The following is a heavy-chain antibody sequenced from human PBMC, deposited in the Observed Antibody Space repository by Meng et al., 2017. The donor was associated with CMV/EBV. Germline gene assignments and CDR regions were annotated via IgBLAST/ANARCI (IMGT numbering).Heavy chain of an antibody. CDR2: MNPNSGNT. V-gene: IGHV1-8*02. CDR1: GYTFSNYG. Sequence: ASVKVSCKASGYTFSNYGIAWVRQAPGQGLEWMGWMNPNSGNTGYAQKFQGRVTMTRNTSISTAYMELSSLRSEDTAVYYCARNGLPTPFWSGLGAPNWFDPWGQGTLVTSPQ. CDR3: ARNGLPTPFWSGLGAPNWFDP. J-gene: IGHJ5*02. D-gene: IGHD3-3*01.